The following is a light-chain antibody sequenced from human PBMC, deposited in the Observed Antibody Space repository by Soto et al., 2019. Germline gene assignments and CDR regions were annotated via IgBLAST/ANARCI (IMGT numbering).Light chain of an antibody. CDR2: DVS. CDR3: SSYSSSITLE. J-gene: IGLJ2*01. CDR1: SSDVGGYNY. Sequence: QSVLTQPASVSGSPGQSITISCTGTSSDVGGYNYVSWYQQHPGKAPKLVIYDVSNRPSGVSNRFSGSKSGNTASLTISGLQAEDEADYYCSSYSSSITLEFGGGTKVTVL. V-gene: IGLV2-14*03.